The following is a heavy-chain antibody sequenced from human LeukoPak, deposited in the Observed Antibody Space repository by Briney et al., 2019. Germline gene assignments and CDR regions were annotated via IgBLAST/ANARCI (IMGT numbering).Heavy chain of an antibody. V-gene: IGHV3-23*01. CDR2: ISGSGGST. CDR1: GFTFSSYA. D-gene: IGHD3-22*01. J-gene: IGHJ4*02. CDR3: AKDSYYYDSSGYSD. Sequence: GGSLRLSCAASGFTFSSYAMSWVRQAPGKGLEWVSAISGSGGSTYYADSVKGRFTISRGNSKNTLYLQMNSLRAEDTAVYYCAKDSYYYDSSGYSDWGQGTLITVSS.